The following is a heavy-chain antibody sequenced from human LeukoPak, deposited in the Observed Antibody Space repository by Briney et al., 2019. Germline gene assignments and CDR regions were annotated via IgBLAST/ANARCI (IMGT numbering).Heavy chain of an antibody. V-gene: IGHV5-51*01. CDR2: IYPGDSDT. CDR1: GYSFTSYW. J-gene: IGHJ6*03. Sequence: GESLKISCKGSGYSFTSYWIGWVRQMPGKGLEWMGIIYPGDSDTRYSPSFQGQVTISADKSISTAYLQWSSLKASDTAMYYCARHGSSCFYYYYYMDVWGKGTTVTVSS. D-gene: IGHD2-2*01. CDR3: ARHGSSCFYYYYYMDV.